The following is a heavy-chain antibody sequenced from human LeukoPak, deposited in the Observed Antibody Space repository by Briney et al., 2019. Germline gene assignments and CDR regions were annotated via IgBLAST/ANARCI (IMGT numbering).Heavy chain of an antibody. CDR3: AKYGVFGDTPRGHFDY. CDR1: GFTFSGYA. Sequence: GGSLRLSCAASGFTFSGYAMTGVRQAPGKGLDWVSAISGSGGSTYYADSVKGRFTISRGNSKNTLYLQMHSLRAEDTVVYYCAKYGVFGDTPRGHFDYWGQGTLVTVSS. CDR2: ISGSGGST. V-gene: IGHV3-23*01. J-gene: IGHJ4*02. D-gene: IGHD3-10*02.